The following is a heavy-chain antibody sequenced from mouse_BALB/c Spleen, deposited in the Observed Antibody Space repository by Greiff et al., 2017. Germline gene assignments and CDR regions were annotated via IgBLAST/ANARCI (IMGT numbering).Heavy chain of an antibody. Sequence: VKVVESGPGLVAPSQSLSITCTVSGFSLTSYGVHWVRQPPGKGLEWLGVIGAGGSTNYNSALMSRLSISKDNSKSQVFLKMNSLQTDDTAMYYCARDRRSGHYFDYWGQGTTLAVSS. J-gene: IGHJ2*01. CDR1: GFSLTSYG. V-gene: IGHV2-9*02. CDR2: IGAGGST. CDR3: ARDRRSGHYFDY.